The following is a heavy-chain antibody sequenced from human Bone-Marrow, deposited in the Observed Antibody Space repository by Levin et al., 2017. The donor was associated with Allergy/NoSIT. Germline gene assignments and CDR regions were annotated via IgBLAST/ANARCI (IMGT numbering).Heavy chain of an antibody. D-gene: IGHD5-18*01. J-gene: IGHJ6*02. CDR2: ISYDGSEK. Sequence: PGGSLRLSCAASGFNFENYGIHWVRQAPGKGLEWVTFISYDGSEKHYADSVRGRFTISRDNSKNTLYLQMNSLSTEDTAVYYCVKDRIQLWFPRYDHYYGMDVWGQGTTVTVSS. CDR1: GFNFENYG. CDR3: VKDRIQLWFPRYDHYYGMDV. V-gene: IGHV3-30*18.